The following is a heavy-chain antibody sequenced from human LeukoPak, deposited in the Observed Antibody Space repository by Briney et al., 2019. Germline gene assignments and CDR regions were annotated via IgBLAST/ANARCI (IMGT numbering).Heavy chain of an antibody. CDR3: ARDSSDYGDPQDAFDI. J-gene: IGHJ3*02. Sequence: GGSLRLSCKASGGTFSSYTISWVRQAPGQGLEWMGRIIPILGIANYAQKFQGRVTITADKSTSTAYMELSSLRSEDTAVYYCARDSSDYGDPQDAFDIWGQGTMVTVSS. D-gene: IGHD4-17*01. CDR2: IIPILGIA. CDR1: GGTFSSYT. V-gene: IGHV1-69*04.